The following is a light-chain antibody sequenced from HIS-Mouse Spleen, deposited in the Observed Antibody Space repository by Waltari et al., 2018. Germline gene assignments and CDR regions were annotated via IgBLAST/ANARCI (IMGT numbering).Light chain of an antibody. J-gene: IGLJ2*01. CDR2: EVS. V-gene: IGLV2-14*01. CDR1: SSDVAGYNH. Sequence: QSALTQPASVSGSPGQSITISCPGPSSDVAGYNHVSWYQQHPGKAPKLMIYEVSNRPSGVSNRFSGSKSGNTASLTISGLQAEDEADYYCSSYTSSSPYVVFGGGTKLTVL. CDR3: SSYTSSSPYVV.